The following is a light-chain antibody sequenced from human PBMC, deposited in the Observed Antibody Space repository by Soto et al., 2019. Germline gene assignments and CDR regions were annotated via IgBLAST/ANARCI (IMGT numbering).Light chain of an antibody. J-gene: IGKJ1*01. CDR2: NAS. CDR3: QQYSTYST. CDR1: QSIDRW. Sequence: IQMTQSPSTLSASVGDRVTITCRASQSIDRWLAWYQQRPRKAPKLLIYNASSFNGGVPSRFSGSGSGTEFILTISSLQPDDFATYYCQQYSTYSTFGQGTKVEIK. V-gene: IGKV1-5*01.